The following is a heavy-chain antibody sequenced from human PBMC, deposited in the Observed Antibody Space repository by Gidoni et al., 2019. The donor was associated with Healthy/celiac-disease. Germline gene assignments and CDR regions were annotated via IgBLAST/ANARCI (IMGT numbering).Heavy chain of an antibody. J-gene: IGHJ5*02. CDR2: ISYDGSNK. D-gene: IGHD2-2*01. CDR1: GFTVSSYA. V-gene: IGHV3-30-3*01. Sequence: QVQLVESGGGVVQPGRSLRLSCAASGFTVSSYAMHWVRQAPGKGLECVAVISYDGSNKYYADSVKGRFTISRDNSKNTLYLQMNSLRAEDTAVYYCAREVPAAINWFDPWGQGTLVTVSS. CDR3: AREVPAAINWFDP.